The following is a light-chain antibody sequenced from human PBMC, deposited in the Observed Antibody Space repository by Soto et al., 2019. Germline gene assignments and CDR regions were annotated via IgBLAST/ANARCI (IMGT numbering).Light chain of an antibody. J-gene: IGKJ1*01. CDR2: AAS. CDR1: QTIQFNY. CDR3: QHYVYPQWT. V-gene: IGKV3-20*01. Sequence: EIVLTQSPGTLSLSPGERATLSCRASQTIQFNYVAWYQQKPGQAPRLLINAASRRATGIPDRFSGSGSGTEFTLTIRRLEPEDFAVYFCQHYVYPQWTFGPGTKVDIK.